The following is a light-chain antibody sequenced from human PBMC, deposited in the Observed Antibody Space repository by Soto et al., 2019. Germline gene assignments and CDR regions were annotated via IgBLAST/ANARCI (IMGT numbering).Light chain of an antibody. CDR2: KAS. CDR3: QHYNSYSEA. J-gene: IGKJ1*01. Sequence: DIQMTQSPSTLSGSVGDRVTITCRASQTISSWLDWYQQKPGKAPKLLIYKASTLKSGVPSRFSGSGSGTEFTLTISSMQPDECATYYCQHYNSYSEAFGQGTKVELK. CDR1: QTISSW. V-gene: IGKV1-5*03.